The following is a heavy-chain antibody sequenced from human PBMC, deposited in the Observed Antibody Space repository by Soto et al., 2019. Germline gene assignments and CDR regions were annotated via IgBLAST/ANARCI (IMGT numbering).Heavy chain of an antibody. CDR3: ARDLKLLWFGEYQNNWFDP. V-gene: IGHV4-34*01. CDR2: INHSGST. Sequence: QVQLQQWGAGLLKPSETLSLTCAVYGGSFSGYYWSWIRQPPGKGLEWIGEINHSGSTNYNPSLKNRVTISVDTSKNQFSLKLRSVTAADTAVYYCARDLKLLWFGEYQNNWFDPWGQGTLVTVSS. CDR1: GGSFSGYY. J-gene: IGHJ5*02. D-gene: IGHD3-10*01.